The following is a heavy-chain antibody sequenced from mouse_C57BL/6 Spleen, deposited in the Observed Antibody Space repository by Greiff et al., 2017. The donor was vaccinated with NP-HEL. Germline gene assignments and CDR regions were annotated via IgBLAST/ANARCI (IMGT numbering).Heavy chain of an antibody. Sequence: VQLQQSGTVLARPGASVKMSCKTSGYTFTSYWMHWVKQRPGQGLEWIGAIYPGNSDTSYNQKFKGKAKLTAVTSASTAYMELSSLTNEDSAVYYCTRGYYGSSYRPAWFAYWGQGTLVTVSA. CDR1: GYTFTSYW. V-gene: IGHV1-5*01. D-gene: IGHD1-1*01. J-gene: IGHJ3*01. CDR3: TRGYYGSSYRPAWFAY. CDR2: IYPGNSDT.